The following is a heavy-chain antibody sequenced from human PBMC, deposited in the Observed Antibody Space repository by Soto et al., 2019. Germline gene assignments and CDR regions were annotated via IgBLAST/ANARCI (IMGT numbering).Heavy chain of an antibody. CDR2: SSPGDSSS. CDR3: ARIIPAQLRHYCYGMDV. V-gene: IGHV5-51*01. Sequence: VHSLKISCKGSGYSFTSYWIGWVRQMPGKGLGWIGPSSPGDSSSSYGPSFPGQVIISADKSLSTAYLQWSSLKASDTAMYSCARIIPAQLRHYCYGMDVWGRGSRVAVSS. D-gene: IGHD3-3*01. CDR1: GYSFTSYW. J-gene: IGHJ6*01.